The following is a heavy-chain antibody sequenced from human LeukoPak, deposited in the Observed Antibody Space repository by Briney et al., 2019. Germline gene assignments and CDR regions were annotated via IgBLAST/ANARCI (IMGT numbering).Heavy chain of an antibody. CDR2: ISGSGGST. V-gene: IGHV3-23*01. Sequence: GGSLRLSCAASGFTFSSYAMSWVRQAPGKGLEWVSAISGSGGSTYYADSVKGRFTISRDNSKNTLYLQMNSLRAEDTAVYYCAKDRPKYSSGWSEYFQHWGQGTLVTVSS. CDR3: AKDRPKYSSGWSEYFQH. CDR1: GFTFSSYA. J-gene: IGHJ1*01. D-gene: IGHD6-19*01.